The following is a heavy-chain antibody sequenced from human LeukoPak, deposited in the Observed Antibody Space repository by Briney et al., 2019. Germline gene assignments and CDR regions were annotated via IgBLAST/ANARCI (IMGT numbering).Heavy chain of an antibody. CDR1: GGSVSSSSYY. V-gene: IGHV4-39*01. Sequence: SETLSLTCTVSGGSVSSSSYYWGWIRQPPGTGLEWIGSIYYSGSTYYNPSLKSRVTISVDTSKNQFSLKLSSVTAADTAVYYFARHTPAYYYDSSGGEHYFDYWGHGTLVTVSS. CDR3: ARHTPAYYYDSSGGEHYFDY. D-gene: IGHD3-22*01. J-gene: IGHJ4*01. CDR2: IYYSGST.